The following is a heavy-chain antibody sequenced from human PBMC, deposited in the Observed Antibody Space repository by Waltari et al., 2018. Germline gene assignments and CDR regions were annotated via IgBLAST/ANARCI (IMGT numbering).Heavy chain of an antibody. CDR2: INHSGST. D-gene: IGHD3-10*01. CDR3: ARVVSNMVRGVIGYYYYYYMDV. Sequence: QVQLQQWGAGLLKPSETLSLTCAVYGGSFSGYYWSWIRQPPGKGLEWIGEINHSGSTNYNPSLKSRVTISVDTSKNQFSLKLSSVTAADTAVYYCARVVSNMVRGVIGYYYYYYMDVWGKGTTVTVSS. J-gene: IGHJ6*03. V-gene: IGHV4-34*01. CDR1: GGSFSGYY.